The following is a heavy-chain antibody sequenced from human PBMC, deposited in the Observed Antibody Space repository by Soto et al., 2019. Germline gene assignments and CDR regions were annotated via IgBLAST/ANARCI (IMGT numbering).Heavy chain of an antibody. V-gene: IGHV1-69*13. J-gene: IGHJ3*02. CDR2: IIPIFGTA. CDR3: ASWGVISNAFDI. Sequence: SVKVSCKASGYTFTSYAMHWVRQAPGQGLEWMGGIIPIFGTANYAQKFQGRVTITADESTSTAYMELSSLRSEDTAVYYCASWGVISNAFDIWGQGTMVTVSS. D-gene: IGHD7-27*01. CDR1: GYTFTSYA.